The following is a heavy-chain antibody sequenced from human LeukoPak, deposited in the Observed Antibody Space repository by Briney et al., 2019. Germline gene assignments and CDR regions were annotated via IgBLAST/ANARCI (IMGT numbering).Heavy chain of an antibody. CDR1: GGSISSY. Sequence: SETLSLTCTVSGGSISSYWSWIRQSPGKGLEWIAYIYFTGTTNYNPSLKSRLTISIDTSRNQFSLKLSSATAADTAIYYCVNGGSYLTKWGQGTLVTVSS. J-gene: IGHJ4*02. D-gene: IGHD3-10*01. V-gene: IGHV4-59*01. CDR3: VNGGSYLTK. CDR2: IYFTGTT.